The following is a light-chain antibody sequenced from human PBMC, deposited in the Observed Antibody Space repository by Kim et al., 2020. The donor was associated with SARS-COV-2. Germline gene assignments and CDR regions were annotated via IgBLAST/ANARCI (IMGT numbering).Light chain of an antibody. Sequence: QSALTQPASVSGSPGQSITISCTGTSSDVGSYKPVSWYQQHPGKAPNLMTYETNKRPSGVSNRFSASTSGNTASLTISGLQAADEADYYCCSMVRSAYVFGTGTKVTVL. CDR1: SSDVGSYKP. CDR2: ETN. V-gene: IGLV2-23*01. J-gene: IGLJ1*01. CDR3: CSMVRSAYV.